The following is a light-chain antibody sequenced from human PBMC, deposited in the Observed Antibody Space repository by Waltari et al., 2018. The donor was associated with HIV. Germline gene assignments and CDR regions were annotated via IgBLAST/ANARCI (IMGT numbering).Light chain of an antibody. CDR1: PAISGN. Sequence: DTQLPQSPSFLSASVGDRVTITCRSSPAISGNFVCYQQRPGRAPKLLVYALFALQSGVPSRFSGSVSGTRFTLTINRLQPEDLASDYGQQLNSYLGYTLGQGTKVDIK. V-gene: IGKV1-9*01. CDR3: QQLNSYLGYT. J-gene: IGKJ2*01. CDR2: ALF.